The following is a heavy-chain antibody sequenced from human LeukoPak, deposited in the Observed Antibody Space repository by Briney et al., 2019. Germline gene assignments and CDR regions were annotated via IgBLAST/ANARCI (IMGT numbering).Heavy chain of an antibody. D-gene: IGHD1-26*01. J-gene: IGHJ4*02. CDR3: ARAVGATPPSFDY. CDR1: GASITSYY. V-gene: IGHV4-59*08. CDR2: FSYSGSA. Sequence: SETLSLTCTASGASITSYYWSWIRQPPGKGLEWIGFFSYSGSANYNPSLKSRVTISVDTSKNQFSLSLTSVTAADTAVYYCARAVGATPPSFDYWGQGTLVTVSS.